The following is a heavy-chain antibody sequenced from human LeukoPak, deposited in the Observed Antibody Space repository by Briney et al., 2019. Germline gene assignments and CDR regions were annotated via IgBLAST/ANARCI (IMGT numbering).Heavy chain of an antibody. J-gene: IGHJ5*02. CDR3: AAKYNWFDP. CDR2: TYYRGTT. Sequence: SETLSLTCTVSGASISSTSYYWGWIRQPPGKGLEWIGSTYYRGTTYYNPSLKSRVTISVDTSKNQFSLKLSSVTAADTAVYYCAAKYNWFDPWGQGTLVTVSS. V-gene: IGHV4-39*07. CDR1: GASISSTSYY.